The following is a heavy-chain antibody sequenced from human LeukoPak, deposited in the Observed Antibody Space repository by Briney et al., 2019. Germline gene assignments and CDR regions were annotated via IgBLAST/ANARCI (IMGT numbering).Heavy chain of an antibody. D-gene: IGHD5-12*01. CDR3: AREGGSSGYERVEYFQH. V-gene: IGHV3-11*01. J-gene: IGHJ1*01. CDR1: GFTFSDYY. CDR2: ISSSGSTI. Sequence: PGGSLRLSCAASGFTFSDYYMSWIRQAPGQGLEGVSYISSSGSTIYYADSVKGRFTISRDNAKNSLYLKMNSLRAEDTAVYYCAREGGSSGYERVEYFQHWGQGTLVTVSS.